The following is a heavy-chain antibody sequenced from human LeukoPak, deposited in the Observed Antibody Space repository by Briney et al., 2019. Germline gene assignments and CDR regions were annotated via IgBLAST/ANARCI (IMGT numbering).Heavy chain of an antibody. D-gene: IGHD3-22*01. CDR2: INPNSGGT. CDR3: ARAEYYDSSGYPGDY. V-gene: IGHV1-2*02. J-gene: IGHJ4*02. CDR1: GYTFTGNY. Sequence: ASVKVSCKASGYTFTGNYMHWVRQAPGQGLEWMGWINPNSGGTNYAQKFQGRVTMTRDTSISTAYMELSRLRSDDTAVYYCARAEYYDSSGYPGDYWGQGTLVTVSS.